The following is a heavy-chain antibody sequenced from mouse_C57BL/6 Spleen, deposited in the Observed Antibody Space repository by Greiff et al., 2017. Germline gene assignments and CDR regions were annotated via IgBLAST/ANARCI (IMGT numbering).Heavy chain of an antibody. Sequence: VQLQQPGAELVKPGASVKMSCKASGYTFTSYWITWVKQRPGQGLEWIGDIYPGSGRTNYNEKFKSKATLTVDTSSSTAYMQLSSLTSEDSAVYYCASQGYSSYGVDYWGQGTTLTVSS. V-gene: IGHV1-55*01. D-gene: IGHD1-1*01. J-gene: IGHJ2*01. CDR1: GYTFTSYW. CDR2: IYPGSGRT. CDR3: ASQGYSSYGVDY.